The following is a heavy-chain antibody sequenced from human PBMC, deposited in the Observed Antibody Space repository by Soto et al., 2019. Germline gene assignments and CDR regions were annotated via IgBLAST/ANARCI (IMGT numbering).Heavy chain of an antibody. CDR2: ISAYNGNT. J-gene: IGHJ4*02. CDR3: CTRHKKKGGFTY. D-gene: IGHD2-8*01. V-gene: IGHV1-18*01. CDR1: GYTFTNFG. Sequence: ASVKVSCKASGYTFTNFGISCVRQAPGQGLEWMGWISAYNGNTNYAQNFQGRVTMTTDTSTSTAYMELRSLRSDDTAVYYFCTRHKKKGGFTYWVRETLVTVSS.